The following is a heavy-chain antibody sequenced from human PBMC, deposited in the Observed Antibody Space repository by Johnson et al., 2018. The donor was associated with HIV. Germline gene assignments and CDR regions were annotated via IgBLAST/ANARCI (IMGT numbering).Heavy chain of an antibody. D-gene: IGHD6-13*01. CDR1: GFTRRINA. V-gene: IGHV3-33*01. Sequence: QEHLVVSGSAVLQPGRSLRPSCAAAGFTRRINAMHWVRQAPGKGLEWVAIIYYHGTNKYYADSVKGRFTISRDNSKNTLSLQMNSLRVEDTAMYYCASVLAAAAMGAFDIWGQGTMVTVSS. CDR2: IYYHGTNK. CDR3: ASVLAAAAMGAFDI. J-gene: IGHJ3*02.